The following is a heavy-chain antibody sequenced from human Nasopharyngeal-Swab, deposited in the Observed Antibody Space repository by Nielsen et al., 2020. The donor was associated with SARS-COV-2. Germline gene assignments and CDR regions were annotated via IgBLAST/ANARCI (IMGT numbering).Heavy chain of an antibody. J-gene: IGHJ4*02. CDR2: VHYSGST. Sequence: LSLTCSVSGGSISSESYFWGWIRQTPGKGLEWIGTVHYSGSTYSNPSLKSRLTISVDTSKNQFSLRLRSVTAADTAVYYCTRGPGVARPWFTDYWGQGTLVTVSS. CDR1: GGSISSESYF. V-gene: IGHV4-39*01. CDR3: TRGPGVARPWFTDY. D-gene: IGHD6-6*01.